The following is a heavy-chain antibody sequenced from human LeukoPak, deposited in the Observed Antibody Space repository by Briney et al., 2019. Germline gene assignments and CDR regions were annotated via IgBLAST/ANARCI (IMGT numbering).Heavy chain of an antibody. Sequence: ASVKVSCKASGYTFTSYYMHWVRQAPGQGLEWMGLINPSGGSTTYAQKFQGRVTMTRDTSTSTVYMELSSLRFEDTAVYYCARDCSGGSCYFGAFDIWGQGTMVTVSS. V-gene: IGHV1-46*01. CDR2: INPSGGST. CDR1: GYTFTSYY. CDR3: ARDCSGGSCYFGAFDI. J-gene: IGHJ3*02. D-gene: IGHD2-15*01.